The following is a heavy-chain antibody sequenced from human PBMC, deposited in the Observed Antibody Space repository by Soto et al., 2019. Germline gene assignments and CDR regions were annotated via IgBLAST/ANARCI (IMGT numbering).Heavy chain of an antibody. CDR1: GDSFGTYY. CDR2: ISYTGST. J-gene: IGHJ6*02. CDR3: ARDPGVTMVRGSRFYGVDV. V-gene: IGHV4-59*01. Sequence: PSETLSLTCTVSGDSFGTYYWSWIRQAPGKGLEWIGFISYTGSTTYNPPLESRVTISIDTSKNQFSLNLNSVTAADTAVYYCARDPGVTMVRGSRFYGVDVWGQGTTVTVSS. D-gene: IGHD3-10*01.